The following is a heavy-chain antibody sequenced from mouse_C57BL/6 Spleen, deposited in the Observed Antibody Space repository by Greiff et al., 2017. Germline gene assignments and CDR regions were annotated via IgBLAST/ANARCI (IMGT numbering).Heavy chain of an antibody. D-gene: IGHD1-1*01. V-gene: IGHV5-17*01. Sequence: EVKLMESGGGLVKPGGSLKLSCAASGFTFSDYGMHWVRQAPEKGLEWVAYISSGSSTIYYADTVKGRFTISRDNAKNTLFLQMTSLRSEDTAMYYCAKSTVVAFDWYFDVWGTGTTVTVSS. CDR2: ISSGSSTI. CDR3: AKSTVVAFDWYFDV. J-gene: IGHJ1*03. CDR1: GFTFSDYG.